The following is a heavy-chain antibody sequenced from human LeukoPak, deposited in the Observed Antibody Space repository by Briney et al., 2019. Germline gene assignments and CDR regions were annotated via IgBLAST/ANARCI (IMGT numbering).Heavy chain of an antibody. V-gene: IGHV3-23*01. J-gene: IGHJ6*02. CDR3: ARDLAHYYGMDV. CDR2: ISGSGGST. CDR1: GFTFSTYA. Sequence: GGSLRLSCAASGFTFSTYAVSWVRQAPGKGLEWVSSISGSGGSTSYADSVKGRFTISRDNSKNTLYLQMNSLRAEDTAIYYCARDLAHYYGMDVWGQGTTVTVSS.